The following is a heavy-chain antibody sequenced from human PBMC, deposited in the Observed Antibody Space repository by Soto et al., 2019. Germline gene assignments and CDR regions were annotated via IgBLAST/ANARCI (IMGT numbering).Heavy chain of an antibody. CDR2: IWYDGSIK. D-gene: IGHD4-17*01. CDR1: GFTFSSYG. J-gene: IGHJ4*02. V-gene: IGHV3-33*01. CDR3: ARTLDYDYGALTEDY. Sequence: QVQLVESGGGVVQPGRSLRLSCAASGFTFSSYGMHWVRQAPGKGLEWVAVIWYDGSIKNYADSVKGRFTISRDNSKNTLYLQMTSLRAEDTAVYYCARTLDYDYGALTEDYWGQGTLVTVSS.